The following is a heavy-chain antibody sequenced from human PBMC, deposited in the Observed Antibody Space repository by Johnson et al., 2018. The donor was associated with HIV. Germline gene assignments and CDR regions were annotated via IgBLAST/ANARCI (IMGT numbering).Heavy chain of an antibody. Sequence: VQLVESGGDLVQPGGSLRLSCAASGFTFSRFDMHWVRQVTGKGLEWVAGIGTTGDTYYPGSVKGRFTISRENAKNSVYLRMNSLRAGDTAVYYCARGGLTVAGWDAFDIWGQGTMVTVSS. D-gene: IGHD6-19*01. CDR1: GFTFSRFD. V-gene: IGHV3-13*01. CDR3: ARGGLTVAGWDAFDI. CDR2: IGTTGDT. J-gene: IGHJ3*02.